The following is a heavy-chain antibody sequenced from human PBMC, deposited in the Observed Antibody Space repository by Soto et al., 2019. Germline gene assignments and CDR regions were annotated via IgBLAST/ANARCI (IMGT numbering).Heavy chain of an antibody. D-gene: IGHD6-6*01. CDR2: IDGAGRST. CDR3: ARVGSTSWY. V-gene: IGHV3-74*01. CDR1: GFTFSSYW. Sequence: EVQLVESGGGLVQPGGSLRLSCAASGFTFSSYWMHWVRQPPGKGLVWVSRIDGAGRSTNYADSVKGRFTISRDNAKNTLYLQMNSMRAEDTAVYYCARVGSTSWYWGQGTLVTVSS. J-gene: IGHJ4*02.